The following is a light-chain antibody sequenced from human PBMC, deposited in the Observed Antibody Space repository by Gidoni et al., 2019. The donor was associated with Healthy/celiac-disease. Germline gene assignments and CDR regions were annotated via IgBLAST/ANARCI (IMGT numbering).Light chain of an antibody. V-gene: IGKV1-39*01. J-gene: IGKJ1*01. Sequence: PSSLSASVGDRVTITCRASQSISSYLNWYQQKPGKAPKLLIYAASSLQSGVPSRFSGSGSGTDFTLTISSLQPEDFATYYCQQSYSTPWTFGQGTKVEIK. CDR3: QQSYSTPWT. CDR2: AAS. CDR1: QSISSY.